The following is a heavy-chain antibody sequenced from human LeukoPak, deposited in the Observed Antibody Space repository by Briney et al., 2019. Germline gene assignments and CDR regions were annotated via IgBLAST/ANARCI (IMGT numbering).Heavy chain of an antibody. CDR3: ARLTVTTGGVDY. CDR1: GFTLSRNG. V-gene: IGHV4-39*07. Sequence: GSLRLSCAASGFTLSRNGMHWLRQAPGKGLEWIGSFYYSGSTYYNPSLKSRVTISVDTSKNQFSLKLSSVTAADTAVYYCARLTVTTGGVDYWGQGTLVTVSS. D-gene: IGHD4-17*01. CDR2: FYYSGST. J-gene: IGHJ4*02.